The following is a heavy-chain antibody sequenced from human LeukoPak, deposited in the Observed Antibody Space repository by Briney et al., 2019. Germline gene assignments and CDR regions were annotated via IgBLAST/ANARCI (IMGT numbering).Heavy chain of an antibody. D-gene: IGHD2-15*01. CDR1: GFIFSRYS. CDR3: ARAPHPYCSGGNCIYFDY. Sequence: PGGSLRLSCEASGFIFSRYSMNWVRQAPGKGLEWVSSISSSSSYIYYTDSVKGRFTLSRDNAKKSLYLQMNSLRAEDTAVYYCARAPHPYCSGGNCIYFDYWGQGTLVTVSS. V-gene: IGHV3-21*01. CDR2: ISSSSSYI. J-gene: IGHJ4*02.